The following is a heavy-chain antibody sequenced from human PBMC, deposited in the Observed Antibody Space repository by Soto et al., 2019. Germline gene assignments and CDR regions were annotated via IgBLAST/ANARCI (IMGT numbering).Heavy chain of an antibody. V-gene: IGHV1-2*04. CDR1: GYTFTGYY. CDR2: INPNSGGT. CDR3: PKIYGSGYLNY. D-gene: IGHD5-12*01. Sequence: ASVKVSCKASGYTFTGYYMHWVRQAPGQGLEWMGWINPNSGGTNYAQKFQGWVTMSIDTSKTQSSLKLISVTAADTAAYYCPKIYGSGYLNYWGPGTLVTVSS. J-gene: IGHJ4*02.